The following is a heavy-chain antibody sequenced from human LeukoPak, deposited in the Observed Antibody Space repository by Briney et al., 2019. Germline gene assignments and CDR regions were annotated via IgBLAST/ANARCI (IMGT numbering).Heavy chain of an antibody. CDR2: ISGSGGST. Sequence: GGSLRLSCAASGFTFSSYAMSWVRRAPGKGLEWVSAISGSGGSTYYADSVEGRFTISRDNSKNTLYLQMNSLRAEDTAVYYCAKRGINYYYDSSGYVDYWGQGTLVTVSS. CDR3: AKRGINYYYDSSGYVDY. CDR1: GFTFSSYA. D-gene: IGHD3-22*01. V-gene: IGHV3-23*01. J-gene: IGHJ4*02.